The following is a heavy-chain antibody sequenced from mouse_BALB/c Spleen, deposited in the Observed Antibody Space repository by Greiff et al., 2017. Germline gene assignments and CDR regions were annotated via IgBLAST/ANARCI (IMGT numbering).Heavy chain of an antibody. CDR2: ISSGSSTI. J-gene: IGHJ4*01. V-gene: IGHV5-17*02. CDR3: ARRRSYYYGSSYDYAMDY. D-gene: IGHD1-1*01. Sequence: EAPEKGLEWVAYISSGSSTIYYADTVKGRFTISRDNPKNTLFLQMTSLRSEDTAMYYCARRRSYYYGSSYDYAMDYWGQGTSVTVSS.